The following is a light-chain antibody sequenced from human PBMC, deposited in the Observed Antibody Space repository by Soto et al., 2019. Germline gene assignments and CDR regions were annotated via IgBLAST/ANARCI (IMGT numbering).Light chain of an antibody. Sequence: EIVMTQSPATLSVSPGGRATLSCRASQSISGGLAWYQQKPGQDPRLLIYGASTRATTFPARFSGSGSGTDFTLTISSLQSEDFAVYYCQQYNNWPWTFGQGTKVEIK. CDR1: QSISGG. CDR3: QQYNNWPWT. V-gene: IGKV3-15*01. CDR2: GAS. J-gene: IGKJ1*01.